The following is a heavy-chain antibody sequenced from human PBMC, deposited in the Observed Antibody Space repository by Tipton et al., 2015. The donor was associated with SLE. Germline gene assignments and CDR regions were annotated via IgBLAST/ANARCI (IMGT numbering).Heavy chain of an antibody. Sequence: TLSLTCAVSGYSISSGYYWGWIRQPPGKGLEWIGSIYHSGSTYYNPSLKSRVTLSVDTSKNQFSLKLSSVTAADTAVYYCAREGHDFWSGYYAEYFDYWGQGTLVTVSS. D-gene: IGHD3-3*01. V-gene: IGHV4-38-2*02. J-gene: IGHJ4*02. CDR2: IYHSGST. CDR3: AREGHDFWSGYYAEYFDY. CDR1: GYSISSGYY.